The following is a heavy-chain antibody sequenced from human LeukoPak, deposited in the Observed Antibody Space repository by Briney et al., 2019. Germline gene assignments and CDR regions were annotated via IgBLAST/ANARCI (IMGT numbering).Heavy chain of an antibody. CDR2: NSPYNDDT. Sequence: ASVNVSCKASGYTFSSSGISWVRQAPGQGREWMGWNSPYNDDTRYEQTLQGRVTMTTDTSTSTVYMELRSLRSDDRAVYYCARSGSGYNPCVLWGQGTRVRVS. CDR3: ARSGSGYNPCVL. D-gene: IGHD5-12*01. V-gene: IGHV1-18*01. CDR1: GYTFSSSG. J-gene: IGHJ4*02.